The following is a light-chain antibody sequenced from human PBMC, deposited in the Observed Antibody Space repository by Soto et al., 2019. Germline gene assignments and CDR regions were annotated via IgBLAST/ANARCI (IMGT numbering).Light chain of an antibody. CDR1: SSNIGAGYD. CDR3: QSCDSSMSVSYV. Sequence: QSVLTQPPSVSGAPGQRVTISCTGSSSNIGAGYDVHWYQQLPGTAPKLLIYGNSNRPSGVPDRFSGSKSGTSASLAITGLQAEDEADYYCQSCDSSMSVSYVFGTGTKVTV. CDR2: GNS. J-gene: IGLJ1*01. V-gene: IGLV1-40*01.